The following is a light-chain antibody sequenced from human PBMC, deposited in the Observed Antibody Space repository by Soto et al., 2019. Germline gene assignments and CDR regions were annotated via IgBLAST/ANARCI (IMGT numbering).Light chain of an antibody. CDR3: QQRADWPIT. CDR1: QNVGNY. J-gene: IGKJ3*01. Sequence: EIVLTQSPDTLSLFPGERATLSCRASQNVGNYLAWYQEKPGQAPRLLISDSSNRATGIPARFSGSGPGTDFTLTISGLEPDDFALYFCQQRADWPITFGPGTKVDIK. CDR2: DSS. V-gene: IGKV3-11*01.